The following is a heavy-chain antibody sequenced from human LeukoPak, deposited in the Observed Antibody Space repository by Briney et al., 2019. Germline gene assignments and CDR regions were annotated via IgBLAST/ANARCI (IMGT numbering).Heavy chain of an antibody. Sequence: GGSLRLSCAASGFTFSSYAMTWVRQAPGQGLEWVSAITGTGGSTYYADSVKGRFTISRDNSKNTLYLQMNSLRAEDTAVYYCAKDFPGSGWAFDIWGQGTMVTVSS. CDR1: GFTFSSYA. D-gene: IGHD6-19*01. J-gene: IGHJ3*02. V-gene: IGHV3-23*01. CDR2: ITGTGGST. CDR3: AKDFPGSGWAFDI.